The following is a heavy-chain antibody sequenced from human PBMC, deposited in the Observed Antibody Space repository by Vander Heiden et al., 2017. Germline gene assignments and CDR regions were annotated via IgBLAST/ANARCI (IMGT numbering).Heavy chain of an antibody. CDR2: ISWNSGSI. CDR3: AKANRYSYGYDYYYGMDV. J-gene: IGHJ6*02. Sequence: EVQLVESGGGLVQPGRSLRLSCAASGFTFDSYAMHWVRQAPGKGLEWVSGISWNSGSIGYADSVKGRFTISRDNAKNSLYLQMNSLRAEDTALYYCAKANRYSYGYDYYYGMDVWGQGTTVTVSS. V-gene: IGHV3-9*01. CDR1: GFTFDSYA. D-gene: IGHD5-18*01.